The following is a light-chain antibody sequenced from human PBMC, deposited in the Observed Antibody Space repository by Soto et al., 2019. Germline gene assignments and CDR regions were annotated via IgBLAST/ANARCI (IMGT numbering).Light chain of an antibody. CDR2: GAS. Sequence: EIVLTQSPGTLSLSPGERATLSCRASQSVSSSYLAWYQQKPGQAPRLLIYGASSRATGVPDRFSGSGSWTDFTLTISRLEHEDFALYYCQHYVERSPITFGQGTRLEIK. CDR3: QHYVERSPIT. V-gene: IGKV3-20*01. J-gene: IGKJ5*01. CDR1: QSVSSSY.